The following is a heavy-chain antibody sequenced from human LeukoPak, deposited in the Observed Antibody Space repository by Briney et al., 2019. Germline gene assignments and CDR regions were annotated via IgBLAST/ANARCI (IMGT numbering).Heavy chain of an antibody. Sequence: ASVKVSCKASGYTFTTYAMHWVRQAPGQRLEWMGWINGDNGNTKYSQEFQGRVTITRDTSAYTAYMELRSLSSADTAVYFCARAPYDILTGYSLNWFDPWGQGTLVTVSS. V-gene: IGHV1-3*01. CDR1: GYTFTTYA. CDR3: ARAPYDILTGYSLNWFDP. J-gene: IGHJ5*02. D-gene: IGHD3-9*01. CDR2: INGDNGNT.